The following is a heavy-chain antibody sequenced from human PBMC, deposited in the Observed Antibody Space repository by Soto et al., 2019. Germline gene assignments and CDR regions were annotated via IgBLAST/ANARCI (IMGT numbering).Heavy chain of an antibody. D-gene: IGHD3-9*01. J-gene: IGHJ6*02. CDR3: ARVRRPIYGMVV. Sequence: SETLSLTCTVSGGSIRSYYWSWIRQPPGKGLEWIGYIYYSGSTNYNPSLKSRVTISVDTSKNQFSLKLSSVTAADTAVYYCARVRRPIYGMVVSGQGXTVTVSS. V-gene: IGHV4-59*01. CDR1: GGSIRSYY. CDR2: IYYSGST.